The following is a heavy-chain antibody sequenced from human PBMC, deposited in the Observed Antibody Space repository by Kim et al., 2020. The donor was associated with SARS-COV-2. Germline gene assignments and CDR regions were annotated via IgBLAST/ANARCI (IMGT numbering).Heavy chain of an antibody. CDR3: ARSPARVRNDY. J-gene: IGHJ4*02. D-gene: IGHD2-2*01. CDR2: T. V-gene: IGHV4-34*01. Sequence: TYYNPSLKSRVTISVDTSKNQFSLKLSSVTAADTAVYYCARSPARVRNDYWGQGTLVTVSS.